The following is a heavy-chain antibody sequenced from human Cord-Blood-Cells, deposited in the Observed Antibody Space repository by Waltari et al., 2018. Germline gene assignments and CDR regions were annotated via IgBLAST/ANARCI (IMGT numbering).Heavy chain of an antibody. CDR1: GGSFSGYY. CDR2: INHSGST. J-gene: IGHJ3*02. V-gene: IGHV4-34*01. CDR3: ARFSGVTIFGVVIMSDAFDI. D-gene: IGHD3-3*01. Sequence: QVQLQQWGAGLLKPSETLSLTCAVYGGSFSGYYWSWIRQPPGKGLEWIGEINHSGSTHYNPSLKSRVTISVDTSKNQFSLKLSSVTAADTAVYYCARFSGVTIFGVVIMSDAFDIWGQGTMVTVSS.